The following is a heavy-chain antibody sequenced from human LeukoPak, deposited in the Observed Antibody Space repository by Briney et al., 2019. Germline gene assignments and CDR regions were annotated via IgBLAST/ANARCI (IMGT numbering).Heavy chain of an antibody. CDR3: ARDWELRFHQGGFDY. D-gene: IGHD3-3*01. Sequence: GASVKVSCKASGYTFTNYGTSWVRQAPGQGLEWMGWISGYNGHANYAQRLQGRVTMTTDTSTSTAYMELRSLISDDTAVYYCARDWELRFHQGGFDYWGQGTLVTVSS. CDR2: ISGYNGHA. CDR1: GYTFTNYG. V-gene: IGHV1-18*01. J-gene: IGHJ4*02.